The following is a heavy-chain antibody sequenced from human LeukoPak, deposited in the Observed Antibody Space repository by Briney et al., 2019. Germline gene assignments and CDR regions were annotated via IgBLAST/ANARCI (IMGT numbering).Heavy chain of an antibody. CDR2: INPNSGGT. D-gene: IGHD1-26*01. J-gene: IGHJ4*02. Sequence: GASVKVSCKASGYTFTGYYMHWVRQAPGQGLEWMGWINPNSGGTNYAQKFQGRVTMTRDTSISTAYMELSRLRSDDTAVYYCARDLPGDSGSYWLKYWGQGTLVTVSS. CDR1: GYTFTGYY. CDR3: ARDLPGDSGSYWLKY. V-gene: IGHV1-2*02.